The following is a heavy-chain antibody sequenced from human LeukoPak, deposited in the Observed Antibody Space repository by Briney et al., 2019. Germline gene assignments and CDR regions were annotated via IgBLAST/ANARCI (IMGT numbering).Heavy chain of an antibody. CDR3: TRDRDVVVSTTSHDGFDI. D-gene: IGHD2-21*01. V-gene: IGHV4-30-4*01. J-gene: IGHJ3*02. CDR1: GDSISSGDYF. CDR2: IYSSGST. Sequence: SQTLSLTCTVSGDSISSGDYFWSWIRQTPEKGLEWIGYIYSSGSTYANPSLKSRVTISVDTSKNQFSLKLRSVTAADTAVYYCTRDRDVVVSTTSHDGFDIWGQGTMVTVSS.